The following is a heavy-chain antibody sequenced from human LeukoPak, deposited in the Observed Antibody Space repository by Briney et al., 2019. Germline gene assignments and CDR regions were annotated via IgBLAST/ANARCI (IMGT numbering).Heavy chain of an antibody. V-gene: IGHV3-11*01. CDR2: ISSSGSTI. J-gene: IGHJ4*02. CDR1: GFTFSDYY. Sequence: GGSLRLSCAASGFTFSDYYMSWIRQAPGKGLEWVSYISSSGSTIYYADSVKGRFTISRDNAKNSLYLQMNSLRAEDTAVYYCAKDKWELPSYFDYWGQGTPVTVSS. CDR3: AKDKWELPSYFDY. D-gene: IGHD1-26*01.